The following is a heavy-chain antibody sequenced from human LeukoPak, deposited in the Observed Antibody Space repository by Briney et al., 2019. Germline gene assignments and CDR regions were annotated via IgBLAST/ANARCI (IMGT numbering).Heavy chain of an antibody. CDR1: GYTFTGYY. V-gene: IGHV1-2*02. J-gene: IGHJ4*02. Sequence: ASVKVSCTASGYTFTGYYMHWVRQAPGQGLEWMGWINPNSGGTNYAQKFQGRVTMTRDTSISTAYMELSRLRSDDTAVYYCARDAYYDSSVNFDYWGQGTLVTVSS. CDR3: ARDAYYDSSVNFDY. CDR2: INPNSGGT. D-gene: IGHD3-22*01.